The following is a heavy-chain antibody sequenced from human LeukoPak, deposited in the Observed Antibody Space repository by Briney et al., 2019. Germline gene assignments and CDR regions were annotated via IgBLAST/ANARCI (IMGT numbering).Heavy chain of an antibody. CDR2: IYYSGST. CDR1: GGSISSSSYY. D-gene: IGHD3-10*01. CDR3: ARHQFPKRLWFGELAGGWFDP. Sequence: SETLSLTCTVSGGSISSSSYYWGWIRQPPGKGLEWIGIIYYSGSTYYNPSLKSRVTISVDTSKNQFSLKLSSVTAADTAVYYCARHQFPKRLWFGELAGGWFDPWGQGTLVTVSS. V-gene: IGHV4-39*01. J-gene: IGHJ5*02.